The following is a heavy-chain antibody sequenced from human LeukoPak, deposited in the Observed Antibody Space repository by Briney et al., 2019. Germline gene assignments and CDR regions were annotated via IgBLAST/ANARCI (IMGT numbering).Heavy chain of an antibody. CDR3: AKIDSTGYYYDN. Sequence: GGSLRLSCAVSAFTLRTSGILWVRQAPGKGLEWVAFIQYDGNNKYYADSVKGRFTISRDNSKNTLYLQMNSLRGDDTAVYYCAKIDSTGYYYDNWGQGTLVTVPS. CDR2: IQYDGNNK. J-gene: IGHJ4*02. CDR1: AFTLRTSG. D-gene: IGHD3-22*01. V-gene: IGHV3-30*02.